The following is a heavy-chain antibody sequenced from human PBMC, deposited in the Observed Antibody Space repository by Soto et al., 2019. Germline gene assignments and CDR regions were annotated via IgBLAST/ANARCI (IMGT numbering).Heavy chain of an antibody. CDR1: VYGFTSYW. Sequence: PGESLKISCKGSVYGFTSYWIGWVRQMPGKGLEWMGIIYPGDSDTRYSPSFQGQVTISADKSISTAYLQWSSLKASDTAMYYCARLPYSSGWPEYYFDYWGQGTLVTVSS. CDR2: IYPGDSDT. CDR3: ARLPYSSGWPEYYFDY. V-gene: IGHV5-51*01. J-gene: IGHJ4*02. D-gene: IGHD6-19*01.